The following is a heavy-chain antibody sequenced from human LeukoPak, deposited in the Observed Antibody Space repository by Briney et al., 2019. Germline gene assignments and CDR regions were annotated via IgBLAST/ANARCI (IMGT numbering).Heavy chain of an antibody. Sequence: PGGSLRLSCAVSGVYWMSWVRQAPGKGLEWVANINQDGSVIYYVDSVKGRFTISRDNAKNSLYLQMNSLRAEDTAVYYCARYRSGGSRGFDYWGQGTLVTVSS. J-gene: IGHJ4*02. D-gene: IGHD6-19*01. CDR2: INQDGSVI. CDR3: ARYRSGGSRGFDY. V-gene: IGHV3-7*01. CDR1: GVYW.